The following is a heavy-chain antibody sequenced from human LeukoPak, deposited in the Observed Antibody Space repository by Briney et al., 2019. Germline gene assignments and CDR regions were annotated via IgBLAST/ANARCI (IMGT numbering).Heavy chain of an antibody. V-gene: IGHV4-4*07. CDR1: GGSLSSYY. CDR3: ARGDGSTMIRGVSRYGWLDP. CDR2: IFTTGST. Sequence: SETLSLTCSVSGGSLSSYYWTWIRQPAGKGLEWIGRIFTTGSTNYNPSLMSRVTMSVDTSKNQFSLKMRSVTAADTAVYYYARGDGSTMIRGVSRYGWLDPWGQGTLVTVSS. J-gene: IGHJ5*02. D-gene: IGHD3-10*01.